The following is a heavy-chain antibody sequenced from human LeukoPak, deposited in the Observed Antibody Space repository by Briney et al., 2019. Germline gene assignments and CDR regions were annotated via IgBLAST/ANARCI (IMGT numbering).Heavy chain of an antibody. CDR2: ISAYNDNT. Sequence: ASVKVSCKASGYTFTTYAISWVRQAPGQGLEWMGWISAYNDNTNYAQKLQGRVTMTTDTSTSTAYMELRSLRSDDTAVYYCARGSATVIANWFDPWGQGTLVTVSS. J-gene: IGHJ5*02. CDR3: ARGSATVIANWFDP. CDR1: GYTFTTYA. V-gene: IGHV1-18*01. D-gene: IGHD4-17*01.